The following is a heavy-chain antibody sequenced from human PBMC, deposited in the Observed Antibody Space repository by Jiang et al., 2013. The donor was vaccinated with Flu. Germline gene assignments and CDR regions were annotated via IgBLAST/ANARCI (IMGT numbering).Heavy chain of an antibody. CDR2: ISFDGGTE. CDR1: GFTFSTSG. D-gene: IGHD2-21*01. V-gene: IGHV3-30*18. Sequence: VQLLESGGGVVQPGRSLRLSCAASGFTFSTSGMHWVRQAPGKGLEWVAVISFDGGTENYADSVKGRFTISRDNSKNTVYMQMNSLRNEDTAVYYCAKDLTVICAGDCSVFDYWGREPWSPSPQ. CDR3: AKDLTVICAGDCSVFDY. J-gene: IGHJ4*02.